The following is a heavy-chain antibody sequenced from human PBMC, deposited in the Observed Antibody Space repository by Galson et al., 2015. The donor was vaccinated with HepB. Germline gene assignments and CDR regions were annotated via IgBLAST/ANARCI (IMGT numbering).Heavy chain of an antibody. CDR3: ARWIFGVVIQRWFDP. CDR2: INHSGST. Sequence: ETLSLTCAVYGGSFSGYYWSWIRQPPGKGLEWIGEINHSGSTNYNPSLKSRVTISVDTSKNQFSLKLSSVTAADTAVYYCARWIFGVVIQRWFDPWGQGTLVTVSS. CDR1: GGSFSGYY. V-gene: IGHV4-34*01. D-gene: IGHD3-3*01. J-gene: IGHJ5*02.